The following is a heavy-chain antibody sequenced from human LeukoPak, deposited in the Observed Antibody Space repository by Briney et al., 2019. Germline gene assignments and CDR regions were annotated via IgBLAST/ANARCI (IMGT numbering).Heavy chain of an antibody. Sequence: GGSLRLSCAASGFTFSSYEMNWVRQAPGEGLEWVSYISSSGSTIYYADSVKGRFTISRDNAKNSLYLQVNSLRAEDTAVYYCASYSGWISYFDYWGQGTLVTVSS. V-gene: IGHV3-48*03. D-gene: IGHD6-19*01. CDR2: ISSSGSTI. J-gene: IGHJ4*02. CDR1: GFTFSSYE. CDR3: ASYSGWISYFDY.